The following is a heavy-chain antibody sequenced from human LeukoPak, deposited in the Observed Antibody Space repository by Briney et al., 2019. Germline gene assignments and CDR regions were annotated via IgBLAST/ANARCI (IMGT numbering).Heavy chain of an antibody. CDR3: ARDSAGLQWPVPHYFDY. CDR2: IIPIFGTA. J-gene: IGHJ4*02. V-gene: IGHV1-69*05. CDR1: GGTFSSYA. Sequence: SVKVSCKASGGTFSSYAISWVRQAPGQGLEWMGRIIPIFGTANYAQKFQGRVTITTDESTSTAYMELSSLRSEDTAVYYCARDSAGLQWPVPHYFDYWGQGTLVTVSS. D-gene: IGHD6-19*01.